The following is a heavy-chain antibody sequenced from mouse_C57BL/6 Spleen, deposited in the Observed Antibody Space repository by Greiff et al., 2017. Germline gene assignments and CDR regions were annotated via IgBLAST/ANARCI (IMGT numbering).Heavy chain of an antibody. CDR2: INPNNGGT. V-gene: IGHV1-22*01. J-gene: IGHJ4*01. D-gene: IGHD2-4*01. CDR1: GYTFTDYN. CDR3: ATSPYDYDGCYAMDY. Sequence: VQLQQSGPELVKPGASVKMSCKASGYTFTDYNMHWVKQSHGKSLEWIGYINPNNGGTSYNQKFKGKATLTVNKSSSTAYMELRSLPSEDSAVYYCATSPYDYDGCYAMDYWGQGTSVTVSS.